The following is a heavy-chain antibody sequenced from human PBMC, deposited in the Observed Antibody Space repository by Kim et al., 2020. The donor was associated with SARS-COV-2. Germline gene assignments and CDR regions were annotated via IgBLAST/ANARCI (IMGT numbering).Heavy chain of an antibody. J-gene: IGHJ4*02. V-gene: IGHV1-18*01. D-gene: IGHD3-9*01. CDR3: ARVRLRYFDY. CDR2: GNT. Sequence: GNTNYAQKLQGRVTMTPDTSTSTAYMGRRSLRSDDTAVYYCARVRLRYFDYWGQGTLVTVSS.